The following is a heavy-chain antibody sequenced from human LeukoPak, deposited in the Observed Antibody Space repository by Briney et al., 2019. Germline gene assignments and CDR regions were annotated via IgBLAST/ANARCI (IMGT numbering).Heavy chain of an antibody. CDR3: ARDRASENCSSTSCYYYNWFDP. J-gene: IGHJ5*02. CDR1: GYTFTGYY. Sequence: ASVKVSCKASGYTFTGYYMHWVRQAPGQGLEGMGWINPNSGDTNYAQKFQGWVTMTRDTSISTAYMELSRLRSDDTAVYYCARDRASENCSSTSCYYYNWFDPWGQGTLVTVSS. CDR2: INPNSGDT. V-gene: IGHV1-2*04. D-gene: IGHD2-2*01.